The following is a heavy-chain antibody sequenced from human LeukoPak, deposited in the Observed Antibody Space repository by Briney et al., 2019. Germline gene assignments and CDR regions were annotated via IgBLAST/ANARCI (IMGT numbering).Heavy chain of an antibody. D-gene: IGHD3-22*01. Sequence: PSETLSLTCAVYGGSFSGYYWSWIRQPPGKGLEWIGEINHSGSTNYNPSLKSRVTISVDTSKNQFSLKLSSVTAADTAVYYCGYYDSSGYYWFDPWGQGTLVTVSS. CDR2: INHSGST. CDR3: GYYDSSGYYWFDP. J-gene: IGHJ5*02. CDR1: GGSFSGYY. V-gene: IGHV4-34*01.